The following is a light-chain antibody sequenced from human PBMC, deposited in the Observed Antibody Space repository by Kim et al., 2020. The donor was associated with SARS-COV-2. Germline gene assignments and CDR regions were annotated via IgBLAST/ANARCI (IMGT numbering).Light chain of an antibody. J-gene: IGKJ1*01. CDR1: QSVSSN. CDR2: GTS. Sequence: EMVLTQSPATLSVSPGERATLSCRASQSVSSNLAWHQQKPGQAPRLLIYGTSTRATGIPARFSGSGSGTEFTLTISSLQSEDFAVYYCQKYNQWPGTFGQGTKVDIK. V-gene: IGKV3-15*01. CDR3: QKYNQWPGT.